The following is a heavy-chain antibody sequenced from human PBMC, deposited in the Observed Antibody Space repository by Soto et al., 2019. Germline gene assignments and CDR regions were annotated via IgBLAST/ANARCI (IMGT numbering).Heavy chain of an antibody. J-gene: IGHJ4*02. V-gene: IGHV3-30*18. D-gene: IGHD1-26*01. Sequence: QVQLVESGGGVVQPGRSLRLSCAASGFTFSSYGMHWVRQAPGKGLEWVAVISYDGSNKYYADSVKGRFTISRDNSKNTLYLRMNSLGAEDTAVYYCVNEEGGGLPDYWGQGTLVTVSS. CDR3: VNEEGGGLPDY. CDR1: GFTFSSYG. CDR2: ISYDGSNK.